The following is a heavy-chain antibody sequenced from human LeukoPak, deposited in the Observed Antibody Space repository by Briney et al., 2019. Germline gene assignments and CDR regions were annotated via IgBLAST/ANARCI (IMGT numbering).Heavy chain of an antibody. J-gene: IGHJ3*02. D-gene: IGHD3-22*01. Sequence: GGSLRLSCAVSGFTFRNYGMSWVRQAPGKGLEWVSVVSDSGSSAYYTDSVKGRFTISRDNSKNTLYLQMNSLRAEDTAVYYCAKDYDSSGWAAFDIWGQGTMVTVSS. CDR1: GFTFRNYG. V-gene: IGHV3-23*01. CDR2: VSDSGSSA. CDR3: AKDYDSSGWAAFDI.